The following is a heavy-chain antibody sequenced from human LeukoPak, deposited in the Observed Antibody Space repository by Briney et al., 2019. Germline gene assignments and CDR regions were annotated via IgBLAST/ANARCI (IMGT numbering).Heavy chain of an antibody. Sequence: SVKVSCKASGGTFSSYAISWVRQAPGQGLEWMGGIIPIFGTANYAQKFQGRVTITTDESTSTAYMELSSLRSEDTAVYYCARQGHGGNSYGGEFDYWGQGTLVTVSS. D-gene: IGHD5-18*01. CDR3: ARQGHGGNSYGGEFDY. J-gene: IGHJ4*02. V-gene: IGHV1-69*05. CDR2: IIPIFGTA. CDR1: GGTFSSYA.